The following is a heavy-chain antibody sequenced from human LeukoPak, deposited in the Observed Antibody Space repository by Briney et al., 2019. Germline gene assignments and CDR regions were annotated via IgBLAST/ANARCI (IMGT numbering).Heavy chain of an antibody. J-gene: IGHJ4*02. CDR1: GGTFISYA. V-gene: IGHV1-69*05. CDR3: ARGGVYGDYETRFDY. Sequence: SVKVSCKASGGTFISYAISWVRQAPGQGFEWMGRIIPIFGTANYAQKFQGRVTITTDESTSTAYMELSSLRSEDTAVYYCARGGVYGDYETRFDYWGQGTLVTVSS. D-gene: IGHD4-17*01. CDR2: IIPIFGTA.